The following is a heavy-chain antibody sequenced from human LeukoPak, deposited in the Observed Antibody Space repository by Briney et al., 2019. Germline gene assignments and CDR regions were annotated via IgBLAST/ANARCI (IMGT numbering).Heavy chain of an antibody. CDR3: ARVLRVTNDGYFDY. CDR2: INTNTGNP. D-gene: IGHD4-17*01. V-gene: IGHV7-4-1*02. Sequence: ASVKVSCKASGYTFTSYAMKWVRQAPGQGLEWMGWINTNTGNPTYAQGFTGRFVFSLDTSVSTAYLQISSLKAEDTAVYYCARVLRVTNDGYFDYWGQGTLVTVSS. CDR1: GYTFTSYA. J-gene: IGHJ4*02.